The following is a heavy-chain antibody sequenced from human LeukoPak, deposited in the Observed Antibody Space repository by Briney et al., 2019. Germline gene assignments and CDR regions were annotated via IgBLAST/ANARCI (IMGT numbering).Heavy chain of an antibody. J-gene: IGHJ6*03. CDR3: ARLNGYNPYYYYYMDV. V-gene: IGHV5-51*01. CDR2: IYPGDSDT. Sequence: GASLKISCKGSGYSFTSYWIGWVRQMPGKGLEWMGIIYPGDSDTRYSPSFQGQVTISADKSIITAYLQWSSLKASDTAMYYCARLNGYNPYYYYYMDVWGKGTTATVSS. D-gene: IGHD5-24*01. CDR1: GYSFTSYW.